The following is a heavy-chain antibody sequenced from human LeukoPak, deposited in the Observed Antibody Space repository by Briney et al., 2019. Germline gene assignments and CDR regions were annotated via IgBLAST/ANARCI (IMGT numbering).Heavy chain of an antibody. CDR3: AGEEYSGSYGGY. CDR2: ISSSSSYI. D-gene: IGHD1-26*01. V-gene: IGHV3-21*01. J-gene: IGHJ4*02. Sequence: GGSLRLSCAASGFTFSSYSMNWVRQAPGKGLEWVSSISSSSSYIYYADSVKGRFSISRDNAKNSLYLQMNSLRAEDTAVYYCAGEEYSGSYGGYWGQGTLVTVSS. CDR1: GFTFSSYS.